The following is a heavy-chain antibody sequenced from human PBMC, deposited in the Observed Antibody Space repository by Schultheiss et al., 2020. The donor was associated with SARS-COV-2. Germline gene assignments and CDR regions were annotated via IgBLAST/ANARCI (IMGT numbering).Heavy chain of an antibody. V-gene: IGHV3-23*01. Sequence: GGSLRLSCAASGFTFSTYAMSWVRQAPGKGLEWVSAISGSGGSTYYADSVKGRFTISRDNAKNSLDLQMNSLRAEDTAVYYCAKDPGYSGYDKPLDYWGQGTLVTVSS. CDR3: AKDPGYSGYDKPLDY. CDR2: ISGSGGST. J-gene: IGHJ4*02. CDR1: GFTFSTYA. D-gene: IGHD5-12*01.